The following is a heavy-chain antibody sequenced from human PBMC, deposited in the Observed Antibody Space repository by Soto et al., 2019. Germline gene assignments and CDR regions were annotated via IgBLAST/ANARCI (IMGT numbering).Heavy chain of an antibody. CDR1: GFTFSSYA. Sequence: XGSLGLSCAAAGFTFSSYALGWVRQAPGKGLEWVSAISGSGGSTYYADSVKGRFTISRDNSKNTLYLQMNSLRAEDTAVYYCAKDFSYYYFDYWGQGPLVTVSS. CDR2: ISGSGGST. D-gene: IGHD2-21*01. V-gene: IGHV3-23*01. J-gene: IGHJ4*02. CDR3: AKDFSYYYFDY.